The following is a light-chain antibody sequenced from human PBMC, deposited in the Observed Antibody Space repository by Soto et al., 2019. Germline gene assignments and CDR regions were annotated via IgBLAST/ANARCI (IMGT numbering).Light chain of an antibody. Sequence: QPVLTQPASVSGSPGQSITISCTGTSSDVGSYNLVSWYQQHPGKAPKLMIYEGSKRPSGVSHRFFGSKSGNTASLTISGLQAEDEADYYCSSYAGSSTWVFGGGTKLTVL. CDR1: SSDVGSYNL. CDR3: SSYAGSSTWV. CDR2: EGS. J-gene: IGLJ3*02. V-gene: IGLV2-23*01.